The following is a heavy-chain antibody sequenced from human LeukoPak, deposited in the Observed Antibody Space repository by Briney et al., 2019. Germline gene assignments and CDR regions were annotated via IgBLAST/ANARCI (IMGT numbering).Heavy chain of an antibody. Sequence: SETLSLTCAVYGGSFSGYYWSWIRQPPGKGLEWIGEINHSGSTNYNPSLKSRVTISVDTSKNQFSLKLSSVTAADTAVYYCARDRGYGSGMTWGQGTLVTVSS. V-gene: IGHV4-34*01. J-gene: IGHJ1*01. CDR3: ARDRGYGSGMT. D-gene: IGHD3-10*01. CDR2: INHSGST. CDR1: GGSFSGYY.